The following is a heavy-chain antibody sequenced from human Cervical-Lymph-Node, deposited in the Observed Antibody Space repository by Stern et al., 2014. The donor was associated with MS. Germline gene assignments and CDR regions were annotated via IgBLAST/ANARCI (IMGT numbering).Heavy chain of an antibody. CDR3: ARGPAMAEQYFDY. V-gene: IGHV5-51*03. D-gene: IGHD5-18*01. J-gene: IGHJ4*02. CDR2: IYPGDSNT. CDR1: GYSFTQYW. Sequence: EVQLVESGAEVKKPGESLKISCNGSGYSFTQYWIGWVRQMPGKDLEWMGIIYPGDSNTLYSPSFQGQVTISADKSITTAYLQWSSLKASDSAMYYCARGPAMAEQYFDYWGQGTLVTVSS.